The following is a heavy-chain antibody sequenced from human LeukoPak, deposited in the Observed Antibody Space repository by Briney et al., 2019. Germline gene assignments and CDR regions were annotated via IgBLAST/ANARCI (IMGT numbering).Heavy chain of an antibody. J-gene: IGHJ4*02. Sequence: PSETLSLTCTVSGGSISSYYWSWIRQPPGKGLEWIGYIYYSGSTNYNPSLKSRVTISVDTSKNQFSLKLSSVTAADTAVYYCARAPTCYYGSGSYGQFDYWGQGTLVTVSS. CDR3: ARAPTCYYGSGSYGQFDY. V-gene: IGHV4-59*01. CDR2: IYYSGST. CDR1: GGSISSYY. D-gene: IGHD3-10*01.